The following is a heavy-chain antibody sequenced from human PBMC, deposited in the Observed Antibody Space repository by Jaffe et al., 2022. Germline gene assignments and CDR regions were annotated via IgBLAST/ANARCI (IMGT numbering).Heavy chain of an antibody. J-gene: IGHJ5*02. CDR1: GGSVSSGSYY. Sequence: QVQLQESGPGLVKPSETLSLTCTVSGGSVSSGSYYWSWIRQPPGKGLEWIGYIYYSGSTNYNPSLKSRVTISVDTSKNQFSLKLSSVTAADTAVYYCARMWEIAGPIAAAGTPWYNWFDPWGQGTLVTVSS. D-gene: IGHD6-13*01. CDR3: ARMWEIAGPIAAAGTPWYNWFDP. V-gene: IGHV4-61*01. CDR2: IYYSGST.